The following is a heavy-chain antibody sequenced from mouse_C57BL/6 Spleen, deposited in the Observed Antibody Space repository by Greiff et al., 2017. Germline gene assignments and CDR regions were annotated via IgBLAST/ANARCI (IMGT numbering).Heavy chain of an antibody. J-gene: IGHJ2*01. D-gene: IGHD1-1*01. CDR3: AKGGYYYGYFDY. Sequence: VQLQQSGAELVKPGASVKISCKASGYAFSSYWMNWVKQRPGKGLEWIGQIYPGDGDTNYNGKFKGKATLTADKSSSTAYMQLSSLTSEDSAVYFGAKGGYYYGYFDYWGQGTTLTVSS. V-gene: IGHV1-80*01. CDR2: IYPGDGDT. CDR1: GYAFSSYW.